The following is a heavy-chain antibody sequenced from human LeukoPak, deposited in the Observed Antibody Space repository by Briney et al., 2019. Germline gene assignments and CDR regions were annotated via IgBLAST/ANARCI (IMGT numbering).Heavy chain of an antibody. J-gene: IGHJ4*02. V-gene: IGHV1-69*13. CDR3: ATWHGYSYGSRNY. CDR2: IIPMFGTA. Sequence: SVKVSCKASGGTFRRYAMSWVRQAPGQGLEWMGGIIPMFGTANYAQNFQGRVTITADESTGTAYMDLSSLRSEDTAVYYCATWHGYSYGSRNYWGQGTLVTVSS. D-gene: IGHD5-18*01. CDR1: GGTFRRYA.